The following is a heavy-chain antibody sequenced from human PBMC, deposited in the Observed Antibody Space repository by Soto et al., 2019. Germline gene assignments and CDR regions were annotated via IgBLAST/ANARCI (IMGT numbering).Heavy chain of an antibody. CDR3: ANDGTQGDSGSYEFYDYYGIYV. CDR1: GFTFTNCG. V-gene: IGHV3-30*18. D-gene: IGHD1-26*01. J-gene: IGHJ6*02. CDR2: ISYDGSNK. Sequence: QGQLVESGGGVVPPGRSLRLSCAASGFTFTNCGMHWVRQAPDQGLEWVAVISYDGSNKYYADSVNGRVTITRDNSKNTRSLHMNSLSADDTAVSYSANDGTQGDSGSYEFYDYYGIYVWGHGTTVTVS.